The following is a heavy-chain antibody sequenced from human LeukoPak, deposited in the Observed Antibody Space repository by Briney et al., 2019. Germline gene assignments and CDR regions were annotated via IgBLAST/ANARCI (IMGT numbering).Heavy chain of an antibody. CDR1: GFSFSNYG. D-gene: IGHD5-12*01. Sequence: GGSLRLSCAATGFSFSNYGMHWVRQAPGKGLEWVAFIRYDGSDKYYADSVKGRFTISRDNFKNTLYLQMNSLRAEDTGIYYCAKKGGYQLSTFDPWGQGTLVTVSS. J-gene: IGHJ5*02. V-gene: IGHV3-30*02. CDR3: AKKGGYQLSTFDP. CDR2: IRYDGSDK.